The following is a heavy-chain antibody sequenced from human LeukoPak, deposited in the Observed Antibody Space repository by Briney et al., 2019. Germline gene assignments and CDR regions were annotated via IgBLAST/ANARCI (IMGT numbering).Heavy chain of an antibody. Sequence: GGSLRLSCAPSGFTFSSYSMNWVRPAPGKGLEWVSSISSSGTYTYYADSVKGRFTISRDNAKNSLYLQMSSLTAEDTALYYCARGTYYYDSGGSYFDYWGQGTLVTVSS. J-gene: IGHJ4*02. CDR2: ISSSGTYT. CDR3: ARGTYYYDSGGSYFDY. D-gene: IGHD3-22*01. CDR1: GFTFSSYS. V-gene: IGHV3-21*01.